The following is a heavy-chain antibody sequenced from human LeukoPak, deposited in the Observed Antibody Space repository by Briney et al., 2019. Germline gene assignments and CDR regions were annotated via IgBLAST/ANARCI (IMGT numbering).Heavy chain of an antibody. CDR3: ARVLVGVGPVRFDY. D-gene: IGHD2-2*01. V-gene: IGHV1-69*13. CDR1: GGTFSSYA. CDR2: IIPIFGTA. J-gene: IGHJ4*02. Sequence: ASVKVSCKASGGTFSSYAISWVRQAPGQGLEWMGGIIPIFGTANYAQKFQGRVTITADESTSTAYMELSSLRSEDTAVYYCARVLVGVGPVRFDYWGQGTLVTVSS.